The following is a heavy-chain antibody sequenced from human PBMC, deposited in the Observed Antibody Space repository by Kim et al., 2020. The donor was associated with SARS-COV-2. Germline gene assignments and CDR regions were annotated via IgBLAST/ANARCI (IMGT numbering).Heavy chain of an antibody. Sequence: ASVKVSCKASGYMFTDYFIHWVRQAPGQRPEWLGWINPKSGFTSYAKKLWGRVTLTRDTSMNTAYMELSWLRPDDTAVYFCARDMIELDVVAWGGVFDVW. J-gene: IGHJ3*01. CDR1: GYMFTDYF. CDR3: ARDMIELDVVAWGGVFDV. V-gene: IGHV1-2*02. CDR2: INPKSGFT. D-gene: IGHD2-15*01.